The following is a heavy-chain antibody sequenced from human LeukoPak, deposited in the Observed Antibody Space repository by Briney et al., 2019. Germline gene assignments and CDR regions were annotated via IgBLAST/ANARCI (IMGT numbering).Heavy chain of an antibody. CDR1: GFTFSSYS. Sequence: SGGSLRLSCAASGFTFSSYSMNWVRQAPGKGLEWVSYISSSSSTIYYADSVKGRFTISRDNAKNSLYLQMNSLRAEDTAVYYCAKDHVGTWSALDYWGQGTLVTVFS. V-gene: IGHV3-48*01. D-gene: IGHD6-13*01. CDR2: ISSSSSTI. J-gene: IGHJ4*02. CDR3: AKDHVGTWSALDY.